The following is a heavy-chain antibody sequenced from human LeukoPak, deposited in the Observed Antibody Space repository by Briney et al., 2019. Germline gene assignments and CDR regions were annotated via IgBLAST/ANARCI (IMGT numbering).Heavy chain of an antibody. Sequence: GGSLRLSCTASGFNFDDYIMSWVRQAPGKGLEWVGFIRIKPYGGTTDYAASVKGRFSISRDESKSIAYLQMDSLKAEDTAVYYCTSRRRCTGAACFQGLDYWGQGTLVTVSS. CDR3: TSRRRCTGAACFQGLDY. V-gene: IGHV3-49*04. D-gene: IGHD2-8*02. CDR1: GFNFDDYI. J-gene: IGHJ4*02. CDR2: IRIKPYGGTT.